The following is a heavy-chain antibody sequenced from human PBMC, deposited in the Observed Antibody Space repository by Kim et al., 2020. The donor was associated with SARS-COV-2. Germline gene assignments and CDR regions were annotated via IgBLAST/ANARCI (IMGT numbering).Heavy chain of an antibody. D-gene: IGHD3-3*01. J-gene: IGHJ4*02. CDR3: ARDRAYYDFWSDAPSY. V-gene: IGHV3-30*07. Sequence: KGRFTISRDNSKNTLYLQMNGLRAEDTAVYYCARDRAYYDFWSDAPSYWGQGTLVTVSS.